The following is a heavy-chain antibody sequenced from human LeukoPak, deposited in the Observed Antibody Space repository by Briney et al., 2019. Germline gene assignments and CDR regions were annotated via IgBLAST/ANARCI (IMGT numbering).Heavy chain of an antibody. D-gene: IGHD6-19*01. CDR1: GFTFSIYE. CDR3: ARGTSCGSAWYGAEKYYFDY. V-gene: IGHV3-48*03. J-gene: IGHJ4*02. CDR2: IDTSGTTT. Sequence: GGSLRLSCAAYGFTFSIYEMNWVRQAPGKGVEWISYIDTSGTTTYYADSVKGRFTISRDNAKNSLYLQMNSLRADDTAVYYCARGTSCGSAWYGAEKYYFDYWGQGTLVTVSS.